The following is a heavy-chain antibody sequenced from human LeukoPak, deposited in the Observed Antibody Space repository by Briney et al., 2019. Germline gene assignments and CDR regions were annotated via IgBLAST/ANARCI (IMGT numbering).Heavy chain of an antibody. CDR3: ARVLRYSGSYPPGY. CDR1: GYTFTGYY. Sequence: ASVKVSCKASGYTFTGYYMHWVRQAPGQGLEWMGRINPNSGGTNYAQKFQGRVTMTRDTSISTAYMELSRLRSDDTAVYYCARVLRYSGSYPPGYWGQGTLVTVSS. CDR2: INPNSGGT. V-gene: IGHV1-2*06. D-gene: IGHD1-26*01. J-gene: IGHJ4*02.